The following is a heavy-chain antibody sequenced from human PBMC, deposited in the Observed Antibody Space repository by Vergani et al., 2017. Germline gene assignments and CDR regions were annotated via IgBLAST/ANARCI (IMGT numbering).Heavy chain of an antibody. CDR3: ARVGIVATIRAPWYFDY. CDR1: GGSISSSNW. Sequence: QVQLQESGPGLVKPPGTLSLTCAVSGGSISSSNWWSWVRQPPGKGLEWIGEIYHSGSTNYNPSLKSRLTISVDKSKNQFSLKLSSVTAADPAVYYCARVGIVATIRAPWYFDYWGQGTLVTVSS. J-gene: IGHJ4*02. D-gene: IGHD5-12*01. V-gene: IGHV4-4*03. CDR2: IYHSGST.